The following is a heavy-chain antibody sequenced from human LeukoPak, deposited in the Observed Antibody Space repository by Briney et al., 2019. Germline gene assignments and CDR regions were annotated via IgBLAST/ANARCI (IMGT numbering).Heavy chain of an antibody. Sequence: GGSLRLSCAASGFTLSNAWMTWVRQAPGKGLEWVGRIKSKTDGETTDYAAPLKGRFTISRDDSKNTLYLQMNSLKTEDTAVYYCATDQTYCSTTACYRYYFDYWGQGTLVTVSS. J-gene: IGHJ4*02. D-gene: IGHD2-2*01. CDR3: ATDQTYCSTTACYRYYFDY. CDR2: IKSKTDGETT. V-gene: IGHV3-15*01. CDR1: GFTLSNAW.